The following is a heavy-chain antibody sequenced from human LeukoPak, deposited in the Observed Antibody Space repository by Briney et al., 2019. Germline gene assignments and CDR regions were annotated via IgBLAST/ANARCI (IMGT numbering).Heavy chain of an antibody. J-gene: IGHJ4*02. CDR3: ASSKQLGKVYYFDY. CDR1: GGTFSSYA. CDR2: IIPIFGTA. Sequence: ASVKVSCKASGGTFSSYAISWVRQAPGQGLEWMGRIIPIFGTANYAQKFQGRVTITTDESTSTAYMELSSLRSEDTAVYHCASSKQLGKVYYFDYWGQGTLVTVSS. V-gene: IGHV1-69*05. D-gene: IGHD6-13*01.